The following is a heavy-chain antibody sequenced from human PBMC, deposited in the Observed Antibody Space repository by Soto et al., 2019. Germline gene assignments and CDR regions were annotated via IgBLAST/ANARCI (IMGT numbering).Heavy chain of an antibody. CDR1: GVTFSSYA. CDR2: LIPIFGTA. V-gene: IGHV1-69*13. J-gene: IGHJ4*02. CDR3: AREIRDSRGYYSPNFDY. Sequence: SVKVSCKASGVTFSSYAISWVRQAPLQGLEWMGGLIPIFGTANYAQKFQGRVTITADEPTSTAYMELSSLRSEDTAVYYCAREIRDSRGYYSPNFDYWGQGTLVTVS. D-gene: IGHD3-22*01.